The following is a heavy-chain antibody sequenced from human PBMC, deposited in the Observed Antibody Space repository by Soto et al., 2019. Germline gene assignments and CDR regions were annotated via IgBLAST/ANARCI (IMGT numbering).Heavy chain of an antibody. CDR3: AKALGYCSSTSCYDY. J-gene: IGHJ4*02. V-gene: IGHV3-23*01. D-gene: IGHD2-2*01. Sequence: GSLRLSCAASGFTFSSYAMSWVRQAPGKGLEWVSAISGSGGSTYYADSVKGRFTISRDNSKNTLYLQMNSLRAEDTAVYYCAKALGYCSSTSCYDYWGQGTLVTVSS. CDR2: ISGSGGST. CDR1: GFTFSSYA.